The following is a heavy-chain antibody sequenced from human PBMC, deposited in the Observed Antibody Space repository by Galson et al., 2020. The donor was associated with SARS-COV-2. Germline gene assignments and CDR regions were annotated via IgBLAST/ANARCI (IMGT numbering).Heavy chain of an antibody. J-gene: IGHJ5*02. D-gene: IGHD3-16*01. CDR1: GFTFSSYS. CDR2: ISSSTSYI. CDR3: ARDFGVYSYNWFDP. V-gene: IGHV3-21*01. Sequence: ASVKVSCAASGFTFSSYSMNWVRQAPGKGLEWVSSISSSTSYIYHADSVKGRFTISRDNAKNSLYLQMNSLRAEDTAVYYCARDFGVYSYNWFDPWGQGTLVTVSS.